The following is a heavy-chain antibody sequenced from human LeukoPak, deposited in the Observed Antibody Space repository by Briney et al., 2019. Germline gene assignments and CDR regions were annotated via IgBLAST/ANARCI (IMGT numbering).Heavy chain of an antibody. CDR2: IYYSGST. V-gene: IGHV4-59*12. Sequence: SETLSLTCTVSGGSISSYYWSWIRQPPGKGLEWIGYIYYSGSTNYNPSLKSRVTISVDTSKNQFSLKLSSVTAADTAVYYCARGGGYSSGWDAFDIWGQGTMVTVSS. CDR1: GGSISSYY. J-gene: IGHJ3*02. CDR3: ARGGGYSSGWDAFDI. D-gene: IGHD6-19*01.